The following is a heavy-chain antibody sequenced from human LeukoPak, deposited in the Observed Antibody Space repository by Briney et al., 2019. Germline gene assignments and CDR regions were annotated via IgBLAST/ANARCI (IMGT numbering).Heavy chain of an antibody. J-gene: IGHJ4*02. Sequence: PGGSLRLSCAASGFRFSLYAMNWVRQAPGKGLEWVAYIDSGSDDIHYADSVRGQFTISRDNAKNTLYLQMKSLRDEDTAVYYCARGTYQPSLIDYWGQGTLVTVSS. CDR2: IDSGSDDI. V-gene: IGHV3-21*05. CDR1: GFRFSLYA. CDR3: ARGTYQPSLIDY. D-gene: IGHD2-2*01.